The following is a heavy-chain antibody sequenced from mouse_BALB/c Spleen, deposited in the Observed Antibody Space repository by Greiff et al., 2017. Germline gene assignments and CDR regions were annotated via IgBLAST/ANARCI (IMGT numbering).Heavy chain of an antibody. CDR2: IDPYNGGT. CDR1: GYSFTGYN. CDR3: ARWDDYFDY. Sequence: VQLQQSGPELGKPGASVKISCKASGYSFTGYNMYWVKQSHRKSLEWIGYIDPYNGGTSYNQKSKGKATLTVDKSSSIAYMHLNSLTSEDSAIYYCARWDDYFDYWGQGTTLTVSS. D-gene: IGHD4-1*01. V-gene: IGHV1S135*01. J-gene: IGHJ2*01.